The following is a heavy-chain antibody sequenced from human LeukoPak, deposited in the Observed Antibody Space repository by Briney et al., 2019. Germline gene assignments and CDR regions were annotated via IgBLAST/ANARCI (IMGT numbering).Heavy chain of an antibody. J-gene: IGHJ4*02. CDR3: ARERRRGVYYFDY. Sequence: KPGGSLRLSCAASGFTFSSYSMNWVRQAPGKGLEWVSSISSSSSYIYYADSVKGRFTISRDNAKNSLYLQMNSLRAEDTAVYYCARERRRGVYYFDYWGQGTLVTVSS. CDR1: GFTFSSYS. CDR2: ISSSSSYI. V-gene: IGHV3-21*01. D-gene: IGHD1-1*01.